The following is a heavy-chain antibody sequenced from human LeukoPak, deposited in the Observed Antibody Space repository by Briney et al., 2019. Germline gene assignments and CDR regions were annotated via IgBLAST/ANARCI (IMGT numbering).Heavy chain of an antibody. J-gene: IGHJ5*02. Sequence: GGSLRLSCAASGFTFSSYGMHWVRQAPGKGLEWVAVISYDGSNKYYADSVKGRFTISRDNSKNTLYLQMNSLRAEDTAVYYCAKGPRAAMVPGWFDPWGKATLVTVP. CDR3: AKGPRAAMVPGWFDP. CDR2: ISYDGSNK. V-gene: IGHV3-30*18. CDR1: GFTFSSYG. D-gene: IGHD5-18*01.